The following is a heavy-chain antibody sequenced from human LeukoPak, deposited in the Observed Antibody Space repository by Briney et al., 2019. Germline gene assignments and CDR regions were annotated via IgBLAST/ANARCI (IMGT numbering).Heavy chain of an antibody. Sequence: GGSLRLPCAASGFTFSSYGMHWVRQAPGKGLEWVAVIWYDGSNKYYADSVKGRFTISRDNSKNTLYLQMNSLRAGDTAVYYCARERHCSSTSCYYYYYYSMDVWGQGTTVTVSS. CDR3: ARERHCSSTSCYYYYYYSMDV. V-gene: IGHV3-33*01. D-gene: IGHD2-2*01. CDR2: IWYDGSNK. CDR1: GFTFSSYG. J-gene: IGHJ6*02.